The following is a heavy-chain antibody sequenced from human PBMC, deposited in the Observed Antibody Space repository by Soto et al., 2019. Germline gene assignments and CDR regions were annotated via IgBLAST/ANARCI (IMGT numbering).Heavy chain of an antibody. CDR1: GFTFSSYW. J-gene: IGHJ2*01. Sequence: EVQLVESGGGLVQPGGSLRLSCAASGFTFSSYWMSWVRQAPGKGLEWVANIKQDGSEKYYVDSVKGRFTISRDNAKNSLDLQMNSLRAEDTAVYYCARDRSIVVVPAAIGYFDLWGRGTLVTVSS. CDR2: IKQDGSEK. V-gene: IGHV3-7*01. D-gene: IGHD2-2*01. CDR3: ARDRSIVVVPAAIGYFDL.